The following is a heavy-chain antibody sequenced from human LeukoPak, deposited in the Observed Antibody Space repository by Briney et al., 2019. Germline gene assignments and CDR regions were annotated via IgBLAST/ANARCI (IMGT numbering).Heavy chain of an antibody. CDR3: ASSGRVVTASRASFDI. CDR1: GGSFSGYY. CDR2: INHSGST. J-gene: IGHJ3*02. D-gene: IGHD2-21*02. V-gene: IGHV4-34*01. Sequence: PSETLSLTCAVYGGSFSGYYWSWIRQPPGKGLEWIGEINHSGSTNYNPSLKSRVTISVDTSKNQFSLKLSFVTAADTAVYYCASSGRVVTASRASFDIWGQGTMVTVSS.